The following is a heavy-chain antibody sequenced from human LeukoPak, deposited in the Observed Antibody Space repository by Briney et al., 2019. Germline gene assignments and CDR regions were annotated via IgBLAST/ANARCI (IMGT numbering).Heavy chain of an antibody. V-gene: IGHV3-30*02. Sequence: GGSVRLSCVASGFTFSSYGMHWVRQAPGKGLEWVAFIRYDGSNKYYADSVKGRFTISRDNSTNTLYLQMNSLRAEDTAVYYCAKEGDYYYYYMDVWGKGTTVTVSS. CDR2: IRYDGSNK. CDR1: GFTFSSYG. D-gene: IGHD1-26*01. J-gene: IGHJ6*03. CDR3: AKEGDYYYYYMDV.